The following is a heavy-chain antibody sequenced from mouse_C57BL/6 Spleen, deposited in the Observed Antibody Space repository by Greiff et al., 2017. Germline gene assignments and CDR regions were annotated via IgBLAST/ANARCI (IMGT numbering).Heavy chain of an antibody. J-gene: IGHJ3*01. CDR2: IYPGDGDT. D-gene: IGHD4-1*01. CDR1: GYAFSSYW. V-gene: IGHV1-80*01. CDR3: ARSETGPAWFAY. Sequence: QVQLQQSGAELVKPGASVKISCKASGYAFSSYWMNWVKQRPGKGLEWIGQIYPGDGDTNYNGKLKGKATLTADKSSSTAYMQLSSLTSEDSAVYFCARSETGPAWFAYWGQGTLVTVSA.